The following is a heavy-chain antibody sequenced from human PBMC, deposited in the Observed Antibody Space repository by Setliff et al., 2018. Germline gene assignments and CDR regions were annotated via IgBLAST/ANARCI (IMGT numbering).Heavy chain of an antibody. J-gene: IGHJ6*02. V-gene: IGHV4-39*07. CDR2: IYYSGST. CDR1: GGSISSSSYY. Sequence: PSETLSLTCTVSGGSISSSSYYWGWIRQPPGKGLEWIGSIYYSGSTYYNPSLKSRVTISVDTSKNQFSLKLSSVTAADTAVYYCARVLAAADYYYYGMDVWGQGTTVTVSS. D-gene: IGHD6-13*01. CDR3: ARVLAAADYYYYGMDV.